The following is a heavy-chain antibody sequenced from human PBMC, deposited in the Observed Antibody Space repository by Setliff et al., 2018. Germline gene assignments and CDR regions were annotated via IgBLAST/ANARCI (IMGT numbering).Heavy chain of an antibody. Sequence: GGSLRLSCAASGFTFSTYRMHWVRQAPGKGLEWVAVILNDGVKKYHADSVKGRFTISRDNSKNTLYLQMNSLRPEDTAVYYCARTCSGSGCYAGLESWGQGTPVTVSS. CDR1: GFTFSTYR. V-gene: IGHV3-30*03. D-gene: IGHD2-15*01. CDR2: ILNDGVKK. CDR3: ARTCSGSGCYAGLES. J-gene: IGHJ4*02.